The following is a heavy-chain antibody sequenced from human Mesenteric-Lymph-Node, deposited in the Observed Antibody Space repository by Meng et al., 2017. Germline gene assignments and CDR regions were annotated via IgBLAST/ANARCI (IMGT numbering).Heavy chain of an antibody. J-gene: IGHJ4*02. CDR1: GGSVSSGSYY. D-gene: IGHD3-10*01. CDR2: IYYSGST. V-gene: IGHV4-61*01. Sequence: SETLSLTCTVSGGSVSSGSYYWSWIRQPPGKGLEWIGYIYYSGSTNYNPSLKSRVTISRDNAKNSLYLQMNSLRAEDTAVYYCASGFGAFDYWGQGTLVTVSS. CDR3: ASGFGAFDY.